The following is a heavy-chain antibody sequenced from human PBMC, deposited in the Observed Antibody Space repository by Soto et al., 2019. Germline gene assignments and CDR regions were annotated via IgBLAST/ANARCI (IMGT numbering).Heavy chain of an antibody. CDR1: GDSVSSLNYY. Sequence: SETLSLTCSVSGDSVSSLNYYWGWIRQPSGKGLEWIANIYTSGSTWYNPSLQSRVTVSVDMSKTQFSLKVSSVTAADTAVHYCARRSWGGECWRYFDYWSQGTLVTVSS. CDR3: ARRSWGGECWRYFDY. J-gene: IGHJ4*02. CDR2: IYTSGST. D-gene: IGHD2-21*01. V-gene: IGHV4-39*01.